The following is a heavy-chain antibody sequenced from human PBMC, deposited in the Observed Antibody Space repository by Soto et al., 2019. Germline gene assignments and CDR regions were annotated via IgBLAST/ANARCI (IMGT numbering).Heavy chain of an antibody. J-gene: IGHJ4*02. V-gene: IGHV3-23*01. CDR2: ISARGGSL. CDR3: AKALYYYDSSPLDQ. D-gene: IGHD3-22*01. CDR1: GFSFSSYA. Sequence: EVQLLESGGGLVQPGGSLRLSCAASGFSFSSYAMVWVRQAPGKGLEWVSVISARGGSLYFADSVKGRFTISRDNGKKSLYLQMDRLRPEDTALYFCAKALYYYDSSPLDQWGQGTLVSVSS.